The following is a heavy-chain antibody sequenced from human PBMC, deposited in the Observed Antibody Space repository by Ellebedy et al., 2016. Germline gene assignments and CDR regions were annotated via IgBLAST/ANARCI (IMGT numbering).Heavy chain of an antibody. CDR2: ISGSSGST. CDR1: GFTFSSYA. J-gene: IGHJ5*02. CDR3: ARGLPQDL. Sequence: GESLKISXAASGFTFSSYAMSWVRQAPGKGLEWVSAISGSSGSTYYADSVKGRFTISRDNSKNTLYLQMNSLRAEDTAVYYCARGLPQDLWGQGTLVTVSS. V-gene: IGHV3-23*01.